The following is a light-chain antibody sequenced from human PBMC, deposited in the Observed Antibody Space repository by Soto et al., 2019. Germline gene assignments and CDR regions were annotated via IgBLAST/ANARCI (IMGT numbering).Light chain of an antibody. CDR1: QTISPY. Sequence: DIQMTQSPASLSASVGDRVTITCRASQTISPYLNWYQQKPWKAPKLLIYGASTLQSGVPSRFSGSGSGADFTLTISSLQPEDFATYYCQQSYSTLALILGGGTKVEIK. J-gene: IGKJ4*01. V-gene: IGKV1-39*01. CDR2: GAS. CDR3: QQSYSTLALI.